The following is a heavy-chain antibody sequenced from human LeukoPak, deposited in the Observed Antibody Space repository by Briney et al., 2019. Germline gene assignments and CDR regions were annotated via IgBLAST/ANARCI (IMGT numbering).Heavy chain of an antibody. V-gene: IGHV1-2*02. J-gene: IGHJ4*02. Sequence: ASVKVSCKASGYTFTDYYIHWVRQAPGQGLEWMGWIKPNSGGTNYAQKFQGRVIMTRDTSISTAYMELSRLRSDDTAVYYCARDSIVGATHYFDYWGQGTLVTVSS. D-gene: IGHD1-26*01. CDR3: ARDSIVGATHYFDY. CDR1: GYTFTDYY. CDR2: IKPNSGGT.